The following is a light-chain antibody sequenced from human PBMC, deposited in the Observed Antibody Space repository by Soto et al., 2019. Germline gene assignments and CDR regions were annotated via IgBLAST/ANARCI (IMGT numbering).Light chain of an antibody. J-gene: IGLJ3*02. CDR1: SSNIGAGYD. CDR2: GNS. Sequence: QSVLTQPPSVSGAPGQRVTISCTGSSSNIGAGYDVHWYQQLPGTAPKLLISGNSNRPSGVPHRFSGSKSGTSASLAITGLQAEDEADYYCQSYDSSLSGSVFGGGTKLTVL. V-gene: IGLV1-40*01. CDR3: QSYDSSLSGSV.